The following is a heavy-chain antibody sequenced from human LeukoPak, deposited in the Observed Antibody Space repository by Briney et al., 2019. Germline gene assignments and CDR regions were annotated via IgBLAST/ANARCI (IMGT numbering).Heavy chain of an antibody. CDR1: GFSFSSYA. CDR3: TREAAAGIDY. D-gene: IGHD6-13*01. Sequence: GGSLRLSCAASGFSFSSYAMSWVRQAPGKGLEWVANIKRDGSEKYYLDSVKGRFTISRDNAKNSLYLQMNSLRAEDTAVYFCTREAAAGIDYWGQGTLVTVSS. V-gene: IGHV3-7*01. J-gene: IGHJ4*02. CDR2: IKRDGSEK.